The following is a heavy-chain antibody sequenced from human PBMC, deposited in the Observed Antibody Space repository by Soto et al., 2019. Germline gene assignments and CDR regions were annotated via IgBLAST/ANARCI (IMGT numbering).Heavy chain of an antibody. Sequence: GGSLRLSCAASGFTFSSYSMNWVRQAPGKGLEWVSSISSSSSYIYYADSVKGRFTISRDNAKNTLYLQMNSLRAEDTAVYYCARDKVGGGYDILTGYSRGNYYYYMDVWGKGTTVPVSS. CDR1: GFTFSSYS. D-gene: IGHD3-9*01. V-gene: IGHV3-21*04. CDR2: ISSSSSYI. CDR3: ARDKVGGGYDILTGYSRGNYYYYMDV. J-gene: IGHJ6*03.